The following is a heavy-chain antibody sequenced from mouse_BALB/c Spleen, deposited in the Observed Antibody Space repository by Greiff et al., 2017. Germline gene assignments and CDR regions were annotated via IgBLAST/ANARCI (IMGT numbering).Heavy chain of an antibody. Sequence: VKLMESGPGLVAPSQSLSITCTVSGFSLTSYDISWIRQPPGKGLEWLGVIWTGGGTNYNSAFMSRLSISKDNSKSQVFLKMNSLQTDDTAIYYCVRVGYGSFDYWGQGTTLTVSS. V-gene: IGHV2-9-2*01. CDR2: IWTGGGT. CDR1: GFSLTSYD. J-gene: IGHJ2*01. CDR3: VRVGYGSFDY. D-gene: IGHD1-1*01.